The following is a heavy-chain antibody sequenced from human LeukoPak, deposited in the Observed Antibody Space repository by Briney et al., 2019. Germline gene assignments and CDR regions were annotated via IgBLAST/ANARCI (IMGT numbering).Heavy chain of an antibody. CDR3: AGSYLGYYYYYMDV. V-gene: IGHV4-59*01. CDR1: GGSISSYY. D-gene: IGHD1-26*01. Sequence: SETLSLTCTVSGGSISSYYWTWIRQPPGKGLEWIGYIYYSGSTNYNPSLKSRVTKSVDTSKNQFSLKLSSVTAADTAVYYCAGSYLGYYYYYMDVWGKGTTVTVSS. J-gene: IGHJ6*03. CDR2: IYYSGST.